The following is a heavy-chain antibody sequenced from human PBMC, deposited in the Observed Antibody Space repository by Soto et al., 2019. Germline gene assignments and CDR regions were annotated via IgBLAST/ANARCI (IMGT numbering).Heavy chain of an antibody. Sequence: QINLIESGPSLVKPTQTLTLTCTFSGFSLSTSGAAVGWVRQPPGRALEWLALIYWDGDKRYNASLGNRLTITKDTSMNQVVLTLTNVDPADTATYYCAHRATMIFFGLIIDNGIWFDPWGQGTRVIVSS. D-gene: IGHD3-22*01. CDR1: GFSLSTSGAA. CDR3: AHRATMIFFGLIIDNGIWFDP. J-gene: IGHJ5*02. V-gene: IGHV2-5*02. CDR2: IYWDGDK.